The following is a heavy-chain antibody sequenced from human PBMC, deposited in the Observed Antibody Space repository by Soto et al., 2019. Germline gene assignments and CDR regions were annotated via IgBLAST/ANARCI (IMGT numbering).Heavy chain of an antibody. CDR3: ARQRHYYGSGGEIDY. J-gene: IGHJ4*02. CDR2: IYYSGST. Sequence: SETLSLTCTVSGGSIRSYYWSWIRQPPGKGLEWIGYIYYSGSTNYNPSLKSRVTISVDTSKNQFSLKLSSVTAADTAVYYCARQRHYYGSGGEIDYWGQGTLVTVSS. V-gene: IGHV4-59*08. CDR1: GGSIRSYY. D-gene: IGHD3-10*01.